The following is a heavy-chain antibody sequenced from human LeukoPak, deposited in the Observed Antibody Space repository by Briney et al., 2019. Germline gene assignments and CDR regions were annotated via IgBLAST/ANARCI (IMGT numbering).Heavy chain of an antibody. Sequence: SETLSLTCAVYGGSFSGYYWSWIRQPPGKGLEWIGEINHSGSTNYNPSLESRVTISVDTSKNQFSLKLSSVTAADTAVYYCARVPARIAAAGKGWFDPWGQGTLVTVSS. J-gene: IGHJ5*02. CDR3: ARVPARIAAAGKGWFDP. CDR1: GGSFSGYY. D-gene: IGHD6-13*01. V-gene: IGHV4-34*01. CDR2: INHSGST.